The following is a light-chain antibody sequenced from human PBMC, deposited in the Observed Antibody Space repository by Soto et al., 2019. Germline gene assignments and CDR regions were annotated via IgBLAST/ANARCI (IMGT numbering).Light chain of an antibody. CDR3: QQYGTSPIT. J-gene: IGKJ5*01. CDR1: QSVSSY. Sequence: EIVMTQSPATLSVSPGGRATLSCRASQSVSSYLAWYQQKPGQAPSLVIYDASNRATGIPDRFSGSGSGTDFTLTISRLEAEDFAVYYCQQYGTSPITFGRGTRLE. V-gene: IGKV3-20*01. CDR2: DAS.